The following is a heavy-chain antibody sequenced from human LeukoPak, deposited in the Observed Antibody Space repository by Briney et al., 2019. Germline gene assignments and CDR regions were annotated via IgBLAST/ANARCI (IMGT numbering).Heavy chain of an antibody. J-gene: IGHJ4*02. D-gene: IGHD3-22*01. CDR1: EFTFSSYT. CDR3: AKHTPLDYYDSSGYTLAD. CDR2: ISSSSTI. V-gene: IGHV3-48*01. Sequence: GGSLRLSCAASEFTFSSYTMNWVRQAPGKGLEWVSYISSSSTIYYADSVKGRFTISRDNSKNTLYLQMNSLRAEDTAVYYCAKHTPLDYYDSSGYTLADWGQGTLVTVSS.